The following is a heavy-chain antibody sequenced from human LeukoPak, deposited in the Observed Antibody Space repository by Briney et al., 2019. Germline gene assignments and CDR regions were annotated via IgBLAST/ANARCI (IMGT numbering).Heavy chain of an antibody. V-gene: IGHV4-61*01. Sequence: SETLSLTCTVSGGSVSSGSYYWSWIRQPPGRGLEWIGYIYYSGSTNYNPSLKSRVTISVDTSKNQFSLKLSSVTAADTAVYYCARDPNSSYYYGSGSPYGMDVWGQGTTVTVSS. CDR2: IYYSGST. J-gene: IGHJ6*02. D-gene: IGHD3-10*01. CDR1: GGSVSSGSYY. CDR3: ARDPNSSYYYGSGSPYGMDV.